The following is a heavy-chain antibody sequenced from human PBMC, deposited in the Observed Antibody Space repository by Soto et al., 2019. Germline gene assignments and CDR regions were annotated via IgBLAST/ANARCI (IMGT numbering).Heavy chain of an antibody. J-gene: IGHJ6*02. CDR1: GYSFTSYW. CDR2: IYPGDSDT. Sequence: GESLKISCKGSGYSFTSYWIGWVRQMPEKGLEWMGIIYPGDSDTRYSPSFQGQVTISADKSISTAYLQWSSLKASDTAMYYCARQSLYDILTGYSGPYYGMDVWGQGTTVTVSS. CDR3: ARQSLYDILTGYSGPYYGMDV. D-gene: IGHD3-9*01. V-gene: IGHV5-51*01.